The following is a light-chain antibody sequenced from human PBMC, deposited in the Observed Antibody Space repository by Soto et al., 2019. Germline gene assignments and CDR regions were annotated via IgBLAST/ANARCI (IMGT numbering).Light chain of an antibody. J-gene: IGKJ1*01. CDR3: QQANSFPRT. CDR2: AAS. Sequence: DLQMTQSPSSVSASVRDRVTITCRASQAISTWLAWYQQKPGKAPKLLIYAASNLQTGVPSRFSGSGSGTDFTLTISSLQPEDFATYYCQQANSFPRTFGQGTKVEIK. V-gene: IGKV1D-12*01. CDR1: QAISTW.